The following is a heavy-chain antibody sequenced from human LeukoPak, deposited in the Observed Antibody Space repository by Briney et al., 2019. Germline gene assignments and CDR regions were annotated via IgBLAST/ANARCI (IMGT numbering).Heavy chain of an antibody. CDR3: AGAGVAGQVIDY. CDR1: GFNFTSYL. J-gene: IGHJ4*02. D-gene: IGHD6-19*01. CDR2: ISSFGGRT. Sequence: GGSLRLSCAASGFNFTSYLMTWVRQAPGKRLEWVSGISSFGGRTYYADSVKGRFTISRYNYKNTPYLQMTNLRPDDTAVYYCAGAGVAGQVIDYWGQGALVTVSS. V-gene: IGHV3-23*01.